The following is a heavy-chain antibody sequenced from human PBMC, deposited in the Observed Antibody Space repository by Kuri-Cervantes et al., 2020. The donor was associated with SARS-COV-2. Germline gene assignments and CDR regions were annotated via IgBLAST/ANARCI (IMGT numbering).Heavy chain of an antibody. Sequence: ASVKVSCKASGYTFTRYGISWVRQAPGQGLEWMGWISAYNGNTNYAQKFQGRVTMTTDTSTSTAYMELSSLRSEDTAVYYCARGESAPEGYFDLWGRGTLVTVSS. D-gene: IGHD1-14*01. V-gene: IGHV1-18*04. J-gene: IGHJ2*01. CDR2: ISAYNGNT. CDR3: ARGESAPEGYFDL. CDR1: GYTFTRYG.